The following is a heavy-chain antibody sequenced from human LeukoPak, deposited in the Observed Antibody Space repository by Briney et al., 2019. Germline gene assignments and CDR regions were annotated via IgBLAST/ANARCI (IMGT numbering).Heavy chain of an antibody. CDR3: ARTHTYYYDSSGYYYDY. Sequence: SETLYLTCTVSGGSVSSGSYYWSWIRQPPGKGLEWIGYIYYSGSTNYNPSLKSRVTISVDTSKNQFSLKLSSVTAADTAVYYCARTHTYYYDSSGYYYDYWGQGTLVTVSS. D-gene: IGHD3-22*01. CDR1: GGSVSSGSYY. CDR2: IYYSGST. V-gene: IGHV4-61*01. J-gene: IGHJ4*02.